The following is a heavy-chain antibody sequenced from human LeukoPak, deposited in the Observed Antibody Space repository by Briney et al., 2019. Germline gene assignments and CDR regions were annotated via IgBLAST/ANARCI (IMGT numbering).Heavy chain of an antibody. D-gene: IGHD2-2*02. J-gene: IGHJ4*02. V-gene: IGHV1-3*01. CDR2: INAGNGNT. CDR3: ARGLGYCSSTSCYTGY. CDR1: GYTFTSYA. Sequence: VASVKVSCKASGYTFTSYAMHWVRQAPGQRLEWMGWINAGNGNTKYSQKFQGRVTITRDTSASTAYMELSSLRSEDTAVYYCARGLGYCSSTSCYTGYWGQGTLVTVSS.